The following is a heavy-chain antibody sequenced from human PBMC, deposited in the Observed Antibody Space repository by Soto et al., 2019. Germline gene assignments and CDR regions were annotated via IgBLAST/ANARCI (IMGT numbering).Heavy chain of an antibody. CDR1: GYSFTSYW. D-gene: IGHD2-2*01. J-gene: IGHJ5*02. CDR3: ARGGYCSSSSCYLANWFDP. CDR2: IYPGDSDT. V-gene: IGHV5-51*01. Sequence: PGESLKISCKGSGYSFTSYWIGWVRHMPGKGLEWMGIIYPGDSDTRYSPSFQGQVTISADKSVSTAYLQWSSLKASDTAMYYCARGGYCSSSSCYLANWFDPWGQGTLVTVSS.